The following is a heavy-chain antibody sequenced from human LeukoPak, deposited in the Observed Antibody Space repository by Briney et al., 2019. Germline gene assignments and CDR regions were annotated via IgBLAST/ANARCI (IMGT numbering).Heavy chain of an antibody. J-gene: IGHJ4*02. CDR2: IYYSGST. V-gene: IGHV4-59*01. CDR1: GGSISSYY. Sequence: SETLSLTCTVSGGSISSYYWSWIRQPPGKGLEWIGYIYYSGSTNYNPSLKSRVTISVDTSKNQFSLKLSSVTAADTAVYYCAKAGPKVVGHPPPPYSDYWGQGTLVTVSS. CDR3: AKAGPKVVGHPPPPYSDY. D-gene: IGHD1-26*01.